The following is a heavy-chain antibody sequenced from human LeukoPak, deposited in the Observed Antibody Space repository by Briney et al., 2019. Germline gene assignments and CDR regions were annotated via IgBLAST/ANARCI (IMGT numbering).Heavy chain of an antibody. CDR1: GFTFSSYS. CDR2: ISSSTTYT. CDR3: ARDSTADLDY. D-gene: IGHD6-19*01. V-gene: IGHV3-21*01. Sequence: GGSLRLSCVGSGFTFSSYSMNWVRQAPGKGLEWVSSISSSTTYTYYADSVKGRFTVSRDNAKEPLYLQMDSLRADDTALYYCARDSTADLDYWGQGTLVTVSS. J-gene: IGHJ4*02.